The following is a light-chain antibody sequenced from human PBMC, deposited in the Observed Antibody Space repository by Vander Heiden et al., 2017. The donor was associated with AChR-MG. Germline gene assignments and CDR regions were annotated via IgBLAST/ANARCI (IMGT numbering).Light chain of an antibody. J-gene: IGLJ2*01. CDR3: GTWDSSLSAGV. CDR2: DNN. CDR1: TSNIGNNY. Sequence: QSVFTQPPSVSAAPGQKVSISCSGSTSNIGNNYVSWYQQFPGTAPKLLIYDNNQRPSGIPDRFSGSKSGTSATLGITGLQTGDEAEYYCGTWDSSLSAGVFGGGTKLTVL. V-gene: IGLV1-51*01.